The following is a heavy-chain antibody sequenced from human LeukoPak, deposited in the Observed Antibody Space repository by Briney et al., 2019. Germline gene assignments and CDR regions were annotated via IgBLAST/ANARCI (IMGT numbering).Heavy chain of an antibody. Sequence: SETLSLTCTVSGGSISSSSYYWGWIRQPPGKGLEWIGSIYYSGSTYYNPSLKSRVTISVDTSKNQFSLKLSSVTAADTAVYYCARKRPVAGTQRNNWFDPWGQGTLVTVSS. V-gene: IGHV4-39*07. CDR1: GGSISSSSYY. D-gene: IGHD6-19*01. J-gene: IGHJ5*02. CDR2: IYYSGST. CDR3: ARKRPVAGTQRNNWFDP.